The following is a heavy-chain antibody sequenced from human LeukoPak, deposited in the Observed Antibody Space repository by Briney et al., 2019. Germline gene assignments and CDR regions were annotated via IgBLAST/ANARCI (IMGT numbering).Heavy chain of an antibody. CDR1: GFTFSSYG. CDR2: IWYDGSNK. V-gene: IGHV3-33*01. D-gene: IGHD3-22*01. Sequence: GGSLRLSCAASGFTFSSYGMRWVRQAPGKGLELVAVIWYDGSNKYYADSVKGRFTISRDNSKNTLYLQMNSLRAEDTAVYYCAREDFGSSGYTNWFDPWGQGTLVTVSS. J-gene: IGHJ5*02. CDR3: AREDFGSSGYTNWFDP.